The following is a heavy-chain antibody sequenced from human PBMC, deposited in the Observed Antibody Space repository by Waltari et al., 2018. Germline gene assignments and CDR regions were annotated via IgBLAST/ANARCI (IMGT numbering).Heavy chain of an antibody. J-gene: IGHJ4*02. V-gene: IGHV4-39*01. CDR1: GGSVNNNYYF. CDR3: ARSGSHSYRYYFDF. D-gene: IGHD1-26*01. CDR2: VYSGGST. Sequence: QLLLQESGPGLVKPSETLSLTCSVSGGSVNNNYYFWGWIRQPPGKGLEWIANVYSGGSTYYNPSLQNRVTISLDTSKNQFSLKLTSLTAADTAIYYCARSGSHSYRYYFDFWGQGALVTVSS.